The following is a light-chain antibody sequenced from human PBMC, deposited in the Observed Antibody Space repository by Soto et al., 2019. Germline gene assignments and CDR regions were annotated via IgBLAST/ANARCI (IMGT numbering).Light chain of an antibody. J-gene: IGLJ3*02. CDR2: EVS. V-gene: IGLV2-14*01. Sequence: QSALTQPASVSGSPGQSITISCTGTSSDVGGYNYVSWYQQHPGKAPKLMIYEVSNRPSGVSNRISGSKSGNTASLTISVVKAEDQADYYCPSYKTISTLVVFAGGTKLTVL. CDR1: SSDVGGYNY. CDR3: PSYKTISTLVV.